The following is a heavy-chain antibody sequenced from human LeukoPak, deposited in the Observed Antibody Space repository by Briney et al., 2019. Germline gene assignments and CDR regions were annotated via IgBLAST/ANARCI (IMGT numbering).Heavy chain of an antibody. CDR1: GFTFNNYV. CDR3: AKDFEMATTDY. D-gene: IGHD5-24*01. Sequence: QSGGSLRLSCAASGFTFNNYVMHWVRQAPGKGLEWVALISYDGSNKYYADSVRGRFTISRDNSKNTLYLQMNSLRPEDTAVYYCAKDFEMATTDYWGQGTLVTVSS. J-gene: IGHJ4*02. CDR2: ISYDGSNK. V-gene: IGHV3-30*18.